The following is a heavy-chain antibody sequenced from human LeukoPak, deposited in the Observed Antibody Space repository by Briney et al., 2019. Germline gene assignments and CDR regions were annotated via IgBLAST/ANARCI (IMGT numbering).Heavy chain of an antibody. CDR2: IRPSGDNT. V-gene: IGHV3-23*01. CDR1: GFTFSSYD. D-gene: IGHD6-19*01. J-gene: IGHJ5*02. CDR3: ARVAGWHWFDP. Sequence: GGALRLSCAASGFTFSSYDMTWVRQAPGRGLEWVSSIRPSGDNTYYGDSVKGRSTISRDNSKNTVYLQMNNMRVDDTAVYYCARVAGWHWFDPWGQGTLVTVSS.